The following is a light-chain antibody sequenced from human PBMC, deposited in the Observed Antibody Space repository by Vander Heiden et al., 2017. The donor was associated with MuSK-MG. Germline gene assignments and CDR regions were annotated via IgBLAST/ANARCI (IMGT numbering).Light chain of an antibody. V-gene: IGKV1-33*01. J-gene: IGKJ4*01. CDR2: DAS. CDR1: QDISNY. CDR3: QQEDNVPHT. Sequence: DIHMTQSPSSLSASVGHRVTITRQASQDISNYLNWYQQKPGKAPKLLIYDASNLETGVPSRFSGSGSGTDFTFTISSLQPEDVATYYCQQEDNVPHTFGGGTKVEIK.